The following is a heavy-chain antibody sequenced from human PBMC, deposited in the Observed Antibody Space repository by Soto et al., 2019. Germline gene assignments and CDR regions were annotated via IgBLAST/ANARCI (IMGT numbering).Heavy chain of an antibody. Sequence: QVQLVQSGAEAKKPGSSVKVSCKASGGTFSSYAISWVRQAPGQGLEWMGGIIPIFGTANYAQKFQGRVTITADESTSTAYMELSSLRSEDTAVYYCARDLQNYYDSSGYYYLDAFDIWGQGTMVTVSS. J-gene: IGHJ3*02. CDR3: ARDLQNYYDSSGYYYLDAFDI. CDR1: GGTFSSYA. V-gene: IGHV1-69*01. D-gene: IGHD3-22*01. CDR2: IIPIFGTA.